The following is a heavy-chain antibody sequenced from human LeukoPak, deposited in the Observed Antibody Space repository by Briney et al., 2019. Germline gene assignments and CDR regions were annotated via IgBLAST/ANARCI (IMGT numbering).Heavy chain of an antibody. Sequence: SETLSLTCTVSGDSISSYYWSWIRQPPGRGLEWIAYIHYTGDTNYNPSLKSRVTISVDTSKKQFSLKLSSVTAADTAVYYCARAAYYYDSSGYYPPYYYGMDVWGQGTTVTVSS. V-gene: IGHV4-59*12. CDR3: ARAAYYYDSSGYYPPYYYGMDV. CDR2: IHYTGDT. CDR1: GDSISSYY. D-gene: IGHD3-22*01. J-gene: IGHJ6*02.